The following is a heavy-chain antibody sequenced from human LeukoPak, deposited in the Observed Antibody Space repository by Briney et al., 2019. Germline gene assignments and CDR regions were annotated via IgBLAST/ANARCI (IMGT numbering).Heavy chain of an antibody. Sequence: SENLSFTCTGSGASIRSYYWSWIRQAPGKGLEWVGFISYSGYTSYTPSLKSRVAISVDTSKSQFSLRLTSMTVADTAIYYCARGRNDNGGMFFDSWAQGTLVTVSS. J-gene: IGHJ4*02. D-gene: IGHD4-23*01. CDR1: GASIRSYY. CDR3: ARGRNDNGGMFFDS. V-gene: IGHV4-59*01. CDR2: ISYSGYT.